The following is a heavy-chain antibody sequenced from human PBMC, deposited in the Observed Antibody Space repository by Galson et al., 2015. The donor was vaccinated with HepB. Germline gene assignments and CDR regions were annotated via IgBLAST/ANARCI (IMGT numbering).Heavy chain of an antibody. CDR2: ISYDGSNK. Sequence: SLRLSCAASGFTFSSYAMHWVRQAPGKGLEWVAVISYDGSNKYYADSVKGRFTISRDNSKNTLYLQMNSLRAEDTAVYYCVRDREGMATTYGMGVWGQGTTVTVSS. D-gene: IGHD5-24*01. V-gene: IGHV3-30*04. J-gene: IGHJ6*02. CDR1: GFTFSSYA. CDR3: VRDREGMATTYGMGV.